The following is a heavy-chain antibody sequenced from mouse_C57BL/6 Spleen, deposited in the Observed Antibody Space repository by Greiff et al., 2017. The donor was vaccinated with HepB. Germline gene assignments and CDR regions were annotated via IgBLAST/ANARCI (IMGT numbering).Heavy chain of an antibody. Sequence: VKLQQPGTELVKPGASVKLSCKASGYTFTSYWMHWVKQRPGQGLEWIGNINPSNGGTNYNEKFKSKATLTVDKSSSTDYMQLSSLTSEDSAVYYCARETTTVVATKAMDYWGQGTSVTVSS. CDR2: INPSNGGT. CDR3: ARETTTVVATKAMDY. D-gene: IGHD1-1*01. V-gene: IGHV1-53*01. CDR1: GYTFTSYW. J-gene: IGHJ4*01.